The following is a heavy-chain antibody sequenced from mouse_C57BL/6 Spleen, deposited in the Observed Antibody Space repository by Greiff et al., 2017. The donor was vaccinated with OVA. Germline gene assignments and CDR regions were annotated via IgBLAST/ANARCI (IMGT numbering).Heavy chain of an antibody. D-gene: IGHD1-1*01. CDR3: ARFTTGYCDV. J-gene: IGHJ1*03. CDR1: GYSFTGYY. Sequence: VHVKQSGPELVKPGASVKISCKASGYSFTGYYMNWVKQSPEKSLEWIGEINPSTGGTTYNQKFKAKATLTVDKSSSTAYMQLKSLTSEDSAVYYCARFTTGYCDVWGTGTTVTVSS. CDR2: INPSTGGT. V-gene: IGHV1-42*01.